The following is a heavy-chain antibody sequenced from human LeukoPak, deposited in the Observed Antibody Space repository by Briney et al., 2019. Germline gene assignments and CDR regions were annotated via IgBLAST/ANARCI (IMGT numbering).Heavy chain of an antibody. CDR2: IYPGDSQT. V-gene: IGHV5-51*01. J-gene: IGHJ3*01. D-gene: IGHD5-12*01. CDR1: GYIFTSYW. Sequence: GASLQISCKGSGYIFTSYWIGWVRQLPGKGLEWMGIIYPGDSQTRYNPSFQGQVTISADKSISTAYLQWSSLKASDSATYYCARFRGTAVATDAFDFWGQGTMVTVSS. CDR3: ARFRGTAVATDAFDF.